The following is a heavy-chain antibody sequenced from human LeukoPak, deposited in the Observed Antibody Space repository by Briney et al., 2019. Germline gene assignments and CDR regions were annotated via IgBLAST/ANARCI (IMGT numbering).Heavy chain of an antibody. CDR1: GFTFSSYG. V-gene: IGHV3-33*01. CDR2: IWFDGSKK. D-gene: IGHD3-9*01. J-gene: IGHJ6*02. CDR3: ARVANITTFGMDV. Sequence: GRSLRLSCAASGFTFSSYGMHWVRQVRQAPGKGPEWVAVIWFDGSKKYYSDSVKGRFTISRDNSKNTLYLQMNSLRAEDTAVYYCARVANITTFGMDVWGQGTTVTVSS.